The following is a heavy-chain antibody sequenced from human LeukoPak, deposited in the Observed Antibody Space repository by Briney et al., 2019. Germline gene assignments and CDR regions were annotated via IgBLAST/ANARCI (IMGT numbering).Heavy chain of an antibody. CDR1: GYTFTSYD. CDR2: MNPNSGNT. Sequence: ASVKVSCKASGYTFTSYDINWVRQATGQGLEWMGWMNPNSGNTGYAQKFQGRVTITRNTSISTAYMELSSLRSEDTAVYYCARYCSSTSRYNDAFDIWGQGTMVTVSS. CDR3: ARYCSSTSRYNDAFDI. V-gene: IGHV1-8*03. D-gene: IGHD2-2*01. J-gene: IGHJ3*02.